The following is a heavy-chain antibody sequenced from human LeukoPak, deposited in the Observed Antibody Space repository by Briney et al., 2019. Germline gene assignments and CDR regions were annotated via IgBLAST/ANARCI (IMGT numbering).Heavy chain of an antibody. CDR2: VSGRDTST. J-gene: IGHJ4*02. CDR1: GFTFSNYA. D-gene: IGHD3-9*01. CDR3: AKWGDYDVLTGYYDSDY. Sequence: PGGSLRLSCAASGFTFSNYAMSWVRQAPGKGLEWVSAVSGRDTSTYYADSVKGRFTISRDNSKNTLYLQTNSLRAEDTAIYYCAKWGDYDVLTGYYDSDYWGQGTLVTVSS. V-gene: IGHV3-23*01.